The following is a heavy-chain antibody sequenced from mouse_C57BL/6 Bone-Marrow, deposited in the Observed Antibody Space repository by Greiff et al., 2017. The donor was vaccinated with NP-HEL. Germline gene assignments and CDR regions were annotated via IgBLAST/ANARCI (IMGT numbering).Heavy chain of an antibody. CDR1: GFTFTDYY. D-gene: IGHD1-1*01. J-gene: IGHJ2*01. CDR2: IRNKANGYTT. CDR3: ARSLYYYGKGSFDY. Sequence: EVKLVESGGGLVQPGGSLSLSCAASGFTFTDYYMSWVRQPPGKALEWLGFIRNKANGYTTEYSASVKGRFTISRDNSQSILYLQMNALRAEDSATYYCARSLYYYGKGSFDYWGQGTTLTVSS. V-gene: IGHV7-3*01.